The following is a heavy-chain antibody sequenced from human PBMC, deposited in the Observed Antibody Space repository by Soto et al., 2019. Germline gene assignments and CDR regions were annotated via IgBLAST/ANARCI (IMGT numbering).Heavy chain of an antibody. CDR2: INPSGGST. Sequence: GASVKVSCKASGYTFTSYYMHWVRQAPGQGLEWMGIINPSGGSTSYAQKFQGRVTMTRDTSTSTVYMELSSLRSEDTAVYYCARDNGYDFWSGYLYYYGMDVWGQGTTVTVSS. CDR3: ARDNGYDFWSGYLYYYGMDV. CDR1: GYTFTSYY. J-gene: IGHJ6*02. D-gene: IGHD3-3*01. V-gene: IGHV1-46*01.